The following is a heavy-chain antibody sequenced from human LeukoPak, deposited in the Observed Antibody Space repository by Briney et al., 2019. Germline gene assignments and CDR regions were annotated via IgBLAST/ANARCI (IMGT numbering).Heavy chain of an antibody. CDR3: ARSGSGLY. Sequence: ASVKVSCKASGYTFTSYDINWVRQAPGQGLEWMGIINPSGGSTSYAQKSQGRVTMTRDTSTSTVYMELSSLRSEDTAVYYCARSGSGLYWGQGTLVTVSS. CDR2: INPSGGST. J-gene: IGHJ4*02. V-gene: IGHV1-46*01. CDR1: GYTFTSYD. D-gene: IGHD1-26*01.